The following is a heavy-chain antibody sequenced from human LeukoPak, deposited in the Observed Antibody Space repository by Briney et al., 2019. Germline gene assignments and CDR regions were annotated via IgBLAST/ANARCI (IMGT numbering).Heavy chain of an antibody. CDR2: IYYSGST. CDR3: ARYREDIVVVVAASYYFDY. V-gene: IGHV4-39*07. D-gene: IGHD2-15*01. Sequence: TSETLSLTCTVSGGSISSSSYYWGWLRQPPGKGLEWIGSIYYSGSTYYNPSLKSRVTISVDTSKNQFSLKLSSVTAADTAVYYCARYREDIVVVVAASYYFDYWGQGTLVTVSS. CDR1: GGSISSSSYY. J-gene: IGHJ4*02.